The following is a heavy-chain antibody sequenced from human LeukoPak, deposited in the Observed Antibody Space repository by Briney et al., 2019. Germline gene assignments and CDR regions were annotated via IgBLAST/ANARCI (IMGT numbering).Heavy chain of an antibody. CDR1: GGTFSSYA. CDR3: ARDGVCSSTSCSTWYFDL. Sequence: SVKVSCKASGGTFSSYAISWVRQAPGQGLEWMGGIIPIFGTANYAQKFQGRATITADESTSTAYMELSSLRSEDTAVYYCARDGVCSSTSCSTWYFDLWGRGTRVTVSS. D-gene: IGHD2-2*01. CDR2: IIPIFGTA. J-gene: IGHJ2*01. V-gene: IGHV1-69*01.